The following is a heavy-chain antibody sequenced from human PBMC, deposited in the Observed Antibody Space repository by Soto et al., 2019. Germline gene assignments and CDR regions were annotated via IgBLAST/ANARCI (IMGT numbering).Heavy chain of an antibody. Sequence: AASVKVSCKASGYTFTSYGISWVRQAPGQGLEWMGWISAYNGNTNYAQKLQGRVTMTTDTSTSTAYMELRSLRSDDTAVYYCARVNDSSGYAFCEAFDIWGQGTMVTVSS. D-gene: IGHD3-22*01. CDR2: ISAYNGNT. CDR3: ARVNDSSGYAFCEAFDI. J-gene: IGHJ3*02. CDR1: GYTFTSYG. V-gene: IGHV1-18*01.